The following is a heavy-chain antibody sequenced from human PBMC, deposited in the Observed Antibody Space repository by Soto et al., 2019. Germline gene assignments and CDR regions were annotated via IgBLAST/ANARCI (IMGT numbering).Heavy chain of an antibody. CDR2: IYSGGST. CDR3: ARDFRGVISDAFDI. CDR1: GFTVSTNY. J-gene: IGHJ3*02. V-gene: IGHV3-66*01. Sequence: EVQLVESGGGLVQPGGSLRLSCAASGFTVSTNYMSWVRQAPGKGLEWVSVIYSGGSTYYEDSVKGRFTITRNNAKNTLYLQMNSLRAEDTAVYYCARDFRGVISDAFDIWGQGTMVTVSS. D-gene: IGHD3-10*01.